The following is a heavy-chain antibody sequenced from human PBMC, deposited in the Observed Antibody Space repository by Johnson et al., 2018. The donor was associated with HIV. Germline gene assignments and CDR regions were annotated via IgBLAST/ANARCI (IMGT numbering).Heavy chain of an antibody. D-gene: IGHD3-10*01. J-gene: IGHJ3*02. V-gene: IGHV3-7*05. CDR1: GFTFSSYW. Sequence: EVQLVESGGGLVQPGGSLRLSCAASGFTFSSYWMSWVRQAPGKGLEWVANIKQDGSEKYYVDSMKGRFTISRDNAKNSLYLQMNSLRAEDTAVYYCAMPSMVQGGPDAFDIWGQGTMVTVSS. CDR2: IKQDGSEK. CDR3: AMPSMVQGGPDAFDI.